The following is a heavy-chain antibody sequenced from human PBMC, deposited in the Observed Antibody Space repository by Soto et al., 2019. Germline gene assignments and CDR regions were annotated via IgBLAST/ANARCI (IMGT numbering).Heavy chain of an antibody. CDR2: IHHSGST. CDR1: GGSFSGYY. CDR3: ARVQWFGMDGRY. Sequence: QVQLQQWGAGLLKPSETLSLTCAVYGGSFSGYYWSWIRQPPGKGLEWIGEIHHSGSTIYNPSLGSRGTISVDTSKNQFSPKLSSVTAADTAVYYCARVQWFGMDGRYWGQGTLVTVTS. J-gene: IGHJ4*02. V-gene: IGHV4-34*02. D-gene: IGHD3-10*01.